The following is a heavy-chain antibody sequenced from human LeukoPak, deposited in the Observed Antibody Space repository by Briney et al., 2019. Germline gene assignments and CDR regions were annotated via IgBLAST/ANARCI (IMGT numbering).Heavy chain of an antibody. Sequence: QPEGSLRLSCAASGFTFSSYAMSWVRQAPGKGLEWVSAISGSGGSTYYADSVKGRFTISRDNSKNTLYLQVNSLRAEDTAVYYCAKGGVVPAAILLWFDPWGQGTLVTVSS. CDR3: AKGGVVPAAILLWFDP. CDR2: ISGSGGST. D-gene: IGHD2-2*01. V-gene: IGHV3-23*01. CDR1: GFTFSSYA. J-gene: IGHJ5*02.